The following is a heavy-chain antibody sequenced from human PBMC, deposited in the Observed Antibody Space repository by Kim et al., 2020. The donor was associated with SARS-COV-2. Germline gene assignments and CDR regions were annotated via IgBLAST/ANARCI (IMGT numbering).Heavy chain of an antibody. D-gene: IGHD5-18*01. V-gene: IGHV3-48*02. J-gene: IGHJ4*02. CDR1: GFTFSSYS. CDR3: ARVNRGYSYGNIDY. CDR2: ISSSSSTI. Sequence: GGSLRLSCAASGFTFSSYSMNWVRQAPGKGLEWVSYISSSSSTIHYADSVNGRFTISRDNVKNSLYLQMKSLRDEDTAVYYCARVNRGYSYGNIDYWGQGTLVTVSS.